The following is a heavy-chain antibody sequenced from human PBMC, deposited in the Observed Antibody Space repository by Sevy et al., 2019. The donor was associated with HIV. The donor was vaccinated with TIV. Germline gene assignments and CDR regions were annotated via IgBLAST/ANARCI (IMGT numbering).Heavy chain of an antibody. Sequence: GGSLRLSCATSGFTCNSYAMSWVRQAPGKGLEWVSTISTGGGFTYYADSVKGRFSISRDNFNNTLFLQMNSLRADDTAMYYCAKDFLSPNYYGTQFDFWGQGTVVTVS. D-gene: IGHD3-10*01. CDR2: ISTGGGFT. CDR3: AKDFLSPNYYGTQFDF. J-gene: IGHJ4*02. V-gene: IGHV3-23*01. CDR1: GFTCNSYA.